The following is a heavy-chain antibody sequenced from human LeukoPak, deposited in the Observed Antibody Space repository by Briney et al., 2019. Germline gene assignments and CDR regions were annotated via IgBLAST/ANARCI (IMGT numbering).Heavy chain of an antibody. V-gene: IGHV3-21*01. J-gene: IGHJ6*02. Sequence: PGGSLRLSCAASGFTFSSYSMNWVRQAPGKGLEWVSSISSSSSYIYYAGSVKGRFTISRDNAKNSLYLQMNSLRAEDTAVYYCARDRLDYYYGMDVWGQGTTVTVSS. D-gene: IGHD3-16*01. CDR1: GFTFSSYS. CDR3: ARDRLDYYYGMDV. CDR2: ISSSSSYI.